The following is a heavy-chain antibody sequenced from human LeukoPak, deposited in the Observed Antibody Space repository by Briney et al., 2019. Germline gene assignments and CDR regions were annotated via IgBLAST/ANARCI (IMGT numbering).Heavy chain of an antibody. CDR1: GGSISSYY. J-gene: IGHJ5*02. CDR2: IYYSGST. D-gene: IGHD5-18*01. CDR3: ARGGIQLWFGGGDWFDP. Sequence: SETLSLTCTVSGGSISSYYWSWIRQPPGKGLEWVGNIYYSGSTNYNPSLKSRVTISVDTSKNQFSLKLSSVTAADTAVYYCARGGIQLWFGGGDWFDPWGQGTLVTVSS. V-gene: IGHV4-59*01.